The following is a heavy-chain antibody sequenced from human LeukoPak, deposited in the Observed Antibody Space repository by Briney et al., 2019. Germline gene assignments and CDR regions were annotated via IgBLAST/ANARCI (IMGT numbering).Heavy chain of an antibody. CDR1: GFTFSSYG. D-gene: IGHD2-15*01. J-gene: IGHJ6*02. CDR2: ISYDGSNK. CDR3: AKDSRYSLHVQIYYYYGMDV. V-gene: IGHV3-30*18. Sequence: PGGSLRLSCAASGFTFSSYGMHWVRQAPGKGLEWVAVISYDGSNKYYADSVKGRFTISRDNSKNTLYLQMNSLRAEDTAVYYCAKDSRYSLHVQIYYYYGMDVWGQGTTVTVSS.